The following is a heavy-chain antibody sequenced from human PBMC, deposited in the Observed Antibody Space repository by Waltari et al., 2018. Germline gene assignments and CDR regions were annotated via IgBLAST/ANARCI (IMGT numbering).Heavy chain of an antibody. CDR2: IKQDGSEK. V-gene: IGHV3-7*01. J-gene: IGHJ4*02. Sequence: EVQLVESGGGLVQPGGSLRLSCAASGFTFSSYWMSWVPQAPGKGLEWVANIKQDGSEKYYVDSVKGRFTISRDNAKNSLYLQMNSLRAEDTAVYYCARPDHIAAAYFDYWGQGTLVTVSS. CDR3: ARPDHIAAAYFDY. D-gene: IGHD6-13*01. CDR1: GFTFSSYW.